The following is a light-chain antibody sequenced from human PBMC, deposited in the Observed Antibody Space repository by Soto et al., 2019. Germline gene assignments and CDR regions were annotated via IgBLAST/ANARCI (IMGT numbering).Light chain of an antibody. Sequence: EIVLTQSPGTLSLSPGERATLSCRASQSVSSSYLAWYQQKPGQAPRLLIYGASSRATGIPDRFSGSGSGTDFTLTISRLXXXXXXXYYCQQYGSSPPTFGQGTRLEIK. J-gene: IGKJ5*01. V-gene: IGKV3-20*01. CDR1: QSVSSSY. CDR3: QQYGSSPPT. CDR2: GAS.